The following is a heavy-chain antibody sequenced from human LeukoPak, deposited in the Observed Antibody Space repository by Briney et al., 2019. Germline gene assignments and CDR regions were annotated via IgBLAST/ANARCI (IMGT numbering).Heavy chain of an antibody. J-gene: IGHJ5*02. CDR1: GYTFTDYY. CDR3: ARHRYYDFWSGYYSWFDP. V-gene: IGHV1-2*02. Sequence: ASVKVSCKASGYTFTDYYMHWVRQAPGQGLEWMAWIHPNSGGTNYAQKFQGRVTVTRDTSISTAYMEVSGLRSDDTAVYYCARHRYYDFWSGYYSWFDPWGQGTLVTVSS. D-gene: IGHD3-3*01. CDR2: IHPNSGGT.